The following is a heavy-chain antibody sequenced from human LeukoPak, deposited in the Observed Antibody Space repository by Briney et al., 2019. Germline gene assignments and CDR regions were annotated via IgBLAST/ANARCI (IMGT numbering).Heavy chain of an antibody. Sequence: PGGSLRLSCAASGFTFSSYSMNWVRQAPGKGLEWVSYISSSSSTIYYADSVKGRFTISRDNAKNSLYLQMNSLRAEDTAVYYCARVLPRGYYYYYGMGVWGQGTTVTVSS. J-gene: IGHJ6*02. D-gene: IGHD3-10*01. CDR3: ARVLPRGYYYYYGMGV. CDR1: GFTFSSYS. CDR2: ISSSSSTI. V-gene: IGHV3-48*04.